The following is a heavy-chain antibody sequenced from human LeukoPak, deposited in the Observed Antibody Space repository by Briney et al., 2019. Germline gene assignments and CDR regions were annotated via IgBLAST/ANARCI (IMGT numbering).Heavy chain of an antibody. CDR3: GRDVVLGSGSVDY. V-gene: IGHV3-74*01. CDR1: GFTFTNHW. J-gene: IGHJ4*02. Sequence: PGGSLRLSCAASGFTFTNHWMHWVRQAPGKGLVWVLRIRPDGRETNHAGSVKGRFTISRDNAQNTLYLQMNSLGDEDTAVYYCGRDVVLGSGSVDYWGQGVLVTVSS. CDR2: IRPDGRET. D-gene: IGHD3-10*01.